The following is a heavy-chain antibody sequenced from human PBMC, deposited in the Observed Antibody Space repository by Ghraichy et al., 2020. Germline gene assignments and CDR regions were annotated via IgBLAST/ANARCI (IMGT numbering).Heavy chain of an antibody. CDR3: ARESGDGWFDP. Sequence: LSLTCAASGFTVSMNYMNWVRQAPGKGLEWVSLIYADDRTYYADSVKGRFTISRDNTKNTVYLQMSNLRAEDTALYYCARESGDGWFDPWGQGTLVTVSS. CDR2: IYADDRT. D-gene: IGHD5-24*01. J-gene: IGHJ5*02. CDR1: GFTVSMNY. V-gene: IGHV3-53*01.